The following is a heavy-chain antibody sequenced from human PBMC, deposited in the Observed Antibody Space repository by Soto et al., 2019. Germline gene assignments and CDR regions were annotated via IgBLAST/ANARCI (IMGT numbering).Heavy chain of an antibody. D-gene: IGHD5-12*01. CDR1: GGSFSGYY. CDR3: AREGGYNRNWFDP. J-gene: IGHJ5*02. V-gene: IGHV4-34*01. CDR2: INHSGST. Sequence: SETLSLTCAVYGGSFSGYYWSWIRQPPGKGLEWIGEINHSGSTNYNPSLKSRVTISVDTSKNQFSLKLSSVTAADTAVYYCAREGGYNRNWFDPCGQGTRVT.